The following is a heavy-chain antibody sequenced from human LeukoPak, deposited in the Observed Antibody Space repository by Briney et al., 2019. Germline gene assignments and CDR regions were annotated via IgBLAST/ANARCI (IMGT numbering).Heavy chain of an antibody. J-gene: IGHJ4*02. D-gene: IGHD1-26*01. CDR3: ARSPSGSYYFDY. Sequence: SETLSLTCTVSGDSISSGSYYSSWIRQPAGKGLEWIGRIYTSGSTNYNPSLQSPVTISVDTSKNQFSLKLSSVTAADTVVYYCARSPSGSYYFDYWGQGTLVTVSS. CDR2: IYTSGST. V-gene: IGHV4-61*02. CDR1: GDSISSGSYY.